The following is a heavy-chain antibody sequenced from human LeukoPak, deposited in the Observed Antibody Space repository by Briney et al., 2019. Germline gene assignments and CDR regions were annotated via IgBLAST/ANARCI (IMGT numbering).Heavy chain of an antibody. CDR3: ARALGYCSSTSCSPFELIGYMDV. J-gene: IGHJ6*03. Sequence: EASVKVSCKASGYTFTSYGISWVRQAPGQGLEWMGRIIPILGIANYAQKFQGRVTITADKSTSTAYMELSSLRSEDTAVYYCARALGYCSSTSCSPFELIGYMDVWGKGTTVTVSS. V-gene: IGHV1-69*04. CDR1: GYTFTSYG. CDR2: IIPILGIA. D-gene: IGHD2-2*01.